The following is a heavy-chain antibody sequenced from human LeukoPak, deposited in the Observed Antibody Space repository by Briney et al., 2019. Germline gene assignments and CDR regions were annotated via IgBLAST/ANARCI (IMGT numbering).Heavy chain of an antibody. V-gene: IGHV3-73*01. Sequence: PGGSLRLSCAASGFTFSGSAMHWVRQASGKGLEWVGRIRSKANGYATAYAASVKGRFTVSRDDSKNTAYLQMNSLKTEDTAVYYCTSVLPGYSSGWFDWGQGTLVTVSS. J-gene: IGHJ4*02. CDR2: IRSKANGYAT. CDR3: TSVLPGYSSGWFD. CDR1: GFTFSGSA. D-gene: IGHD6-19*01.